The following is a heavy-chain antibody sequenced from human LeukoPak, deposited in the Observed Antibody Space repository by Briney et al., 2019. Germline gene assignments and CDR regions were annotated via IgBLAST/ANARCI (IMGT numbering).Heavy chain of an antibody. J-gene: IGHJ4*02. V-gene: IGHV3-23*01. CDR2: ISGSGGST. Sequence: GGSLRLSCAASGFTFSSYAMSWVRQAPGKGLEWVSGISGSGGSTYYADSVKGRFTISRDNSKNTLYLQKNSLRAEDTAVYYCAKAMEGISLDYFDYWGQGTLVTVSS. D-gene: IGHD3-10*01. CDR1: GFTFSSYA. CDR3: AKAMEGISLDYFDY.